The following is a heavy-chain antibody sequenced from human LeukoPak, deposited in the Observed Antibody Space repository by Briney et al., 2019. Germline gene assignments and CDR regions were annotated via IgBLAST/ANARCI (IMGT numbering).Heavy chain of an antibody. J-gene: IGHJ6*02. Sequence: PGGSLRLSCAASGFTFSSFGMTWVRQAPGKGLEWVSSISSGTTYIYYADSVEGRFTISRDNAKNSLYLQMNSLRAEDTAVYYCARQSNYYGMDVWGQGTTVTVSS. CDR2: ISSGTTYI. CDR1: GFTFSSFG. CDR3: ARQSNYYGMDV. V-gene: IGHV3-21*01.